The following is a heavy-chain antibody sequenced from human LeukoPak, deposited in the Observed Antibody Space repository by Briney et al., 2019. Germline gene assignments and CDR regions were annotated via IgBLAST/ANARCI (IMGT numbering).Heavy chain of an antibody. J-gene: IGHJ5*02. CDR3: AREEEGSSGNCYSYGWFDP. V-gene: IGHV4-61*01. CDR2: VSSRGT. Sequence: PSETLSLTWTLPGGSVSNACYYWTWIRQPPGKGLEWIGHVSSRGTNYNPSLKTRVTISVDMSKNQFSLTLRSATTADTAAYYCAREEEGSSGNCYSYGWFDPWGQGTLVTVSS. D-gene: IGHD2-15*01. CDR1: GGSVSNACYY.